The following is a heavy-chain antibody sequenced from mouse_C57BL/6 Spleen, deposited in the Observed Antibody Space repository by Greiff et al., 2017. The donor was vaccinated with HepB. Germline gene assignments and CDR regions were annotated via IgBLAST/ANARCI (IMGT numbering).Heavy chain of an antibody. V-gene: IGHV1-42*01. D-gene: IGHD6-2*01. CDR3: ARGGVVSFDY. CDR1: GYSFTGYY. Sequence: EVKLMESGPELVKPGDSVKISCKASGYSFTGYYMNWVKQSPEKSLEWIGEINPSTGGTTYNQKFKAKATLTVDKSSSTAYMQLKSMTSEDSAVYYCARGGVVSFDYWGQGTTLTVSS. J-gene: IGHJ2*01. CDR2: INPSTGGT.